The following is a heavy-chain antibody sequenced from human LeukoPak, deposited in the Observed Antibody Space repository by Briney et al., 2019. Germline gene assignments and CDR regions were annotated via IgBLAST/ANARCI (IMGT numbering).Heavy chain of an antibody. CDR1: GFTFSSYS. CDR2: ISSSSSYI. J-gene: IGHJ4*02. D-gene: IGHD4-17*01. V-gene: IGHV3-21*01. CDR3: ARTPLDDYGDYFDY. Sequence: QPGGSLRLSCAASGFTFSSYSMNWVRQAPGKGLEWVSSISSSSSYIYYADSVKGRFTISRDNAKNSLHLQMNSLRAEDTAVYYCARTPLDDYGDYFDYWGQGTLVTVSS.